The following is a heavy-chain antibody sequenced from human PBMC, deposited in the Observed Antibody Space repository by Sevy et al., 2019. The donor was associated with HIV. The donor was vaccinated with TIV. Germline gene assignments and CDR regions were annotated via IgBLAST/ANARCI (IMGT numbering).Heavy chain of an antibody. D-gene: IGHD2-2*01. J-gene: IGHJ5*02. Sequence: GGSLRLSCVASGFNFRNFWMSWVRQAPGKGLECVADIKQDGSEAYYVDSVKGRFTISRDNAKNSLYLQMNSLRDEDXXXXXXXXXXXXXASILDAWGQGTPVTVS. CDR3: XXXXXXXASILDA. CDR1: GFNFRNFW. CDR2: IKQDGSEA. V-gene: IGHV3-7*01.